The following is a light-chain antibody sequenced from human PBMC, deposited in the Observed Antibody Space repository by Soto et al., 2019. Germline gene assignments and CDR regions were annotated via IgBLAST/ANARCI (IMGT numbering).Light chain of an antibody. J-gene: IGLJ2*01. CDR3: CSYSGPTTV. CDR1: SSDVGNYNF. Sequence: QSALTQPASVSGSPGQSISISCTRTSSDVGNYNFFSWYQQHPGEAPKLIIYEATKRPSGVSNRFSGSKSGNTASLTISGLQADDEADYYCCSYSGPTTVFGGGTQLTVL. V-gene: IGLV2-23*01. CDR2: EAT.